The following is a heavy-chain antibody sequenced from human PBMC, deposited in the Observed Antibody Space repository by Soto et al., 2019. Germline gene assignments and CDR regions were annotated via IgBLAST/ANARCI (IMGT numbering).Heavy chain of an antibody. CDR2: ISASGGST. D-gene: IGHD5-18*01. J-gene: IGHJ6*02. Sequence: PGGSLRLSCTASGFTFSRYAMSWVRQAPGKGLEWVSAISASGGSTYYADSVKGRFTISRDNSKNTLYLQMNSLRAEDTAGYCCAKGVQLWGYYYYGMDVWGQGT. CDR3: AKGVQLWGYYYYGMDV. CDR1: GFTFSRYA. V-gene: IGHV3-23*01.